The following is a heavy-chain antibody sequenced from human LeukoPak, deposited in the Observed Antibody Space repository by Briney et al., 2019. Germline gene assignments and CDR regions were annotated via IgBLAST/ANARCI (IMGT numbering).Heavy chain of an antibody. V-gene: IGHV4-34*01. CDR3: ARTRGYSGYDYEY. J-gene: IGHJ4*02. Sequence: SETLSLTCAVYGGSFSGYYWSWIRQPPGKGLEWIGEINHSGSTNYNPSLKSRVTISVDTSKNQFSLKLSSVTAADTAVYYCARTRGYSGYDYEYWGQGTLVTVPS. D-gene: IGHD5-12*01. CDR1: GGSFSGYY. CDR2: INHSGST.